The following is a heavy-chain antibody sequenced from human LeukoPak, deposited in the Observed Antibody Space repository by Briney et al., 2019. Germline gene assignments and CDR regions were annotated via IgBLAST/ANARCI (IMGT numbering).Heavy chain of an antibody. CDR3: ARDYIGGYAPFDP. CDR2: IIPIFGTA. Sequence: SVKVSCKASGGTLSSYAISWVRQAPGQGLEWMGGIIPIFGTANYAQKFQGRVTITTDESTSTAYMELCSLRSEDTAVYYCARDYIGGYAPFDPWGQGTLVTVSS. CDR1: GGTLSSYA. J-gene: IGHJ5*02. V-gene: IGHV1-69*05. D-gene: IGHD3-22*01.